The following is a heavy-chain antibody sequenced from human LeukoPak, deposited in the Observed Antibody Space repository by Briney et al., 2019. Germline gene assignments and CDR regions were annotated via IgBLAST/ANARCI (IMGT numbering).Heavy chain of an antibody. V-gene: IGHV3-30*18. CDR2: ISYDGSNK. CDR1: GFTFSSYG. J-gene: IGHJ4*02. CDR3: AKTSSSLVYSSSWYWGVYFDY. D-gene: IGHD6-13*01. Sequence: GGSLRLSCAASGFTFSSYGMHWVRQAPGKGLEWVAVISYDGSNKYYADSVKGRFTISRDNSKNTLYLQMNSLRAEDTAVYYCAKTSSSLVYSSSWYWGVYFDYWGQGTLVTVSS.